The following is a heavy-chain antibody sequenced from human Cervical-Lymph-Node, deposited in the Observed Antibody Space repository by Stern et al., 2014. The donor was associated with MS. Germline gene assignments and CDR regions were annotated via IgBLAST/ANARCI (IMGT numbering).Heavy chain of an antibody. V-gene: IGHV3-48*02. CDR3: VRTWRENTFDS. D-gene: IGHD5-24*01. J-gene: IGHJ4*02. CDR1: GFNLRDYS. CDR2: VSNSGTAI. Sequence: EDQLVESGGDLGQPGGSLRLSCAASGFNLRDYSMGWVRQAPGKGLEWVSFVSNSGTAIYYADSVKGRFTISRDMASNSLYLQMNSLRDEDTAVYYCVRTWRENTFDSWGQGILVTVSS.